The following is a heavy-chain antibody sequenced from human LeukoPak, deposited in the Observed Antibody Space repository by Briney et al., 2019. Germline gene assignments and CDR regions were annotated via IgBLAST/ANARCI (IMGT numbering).Heavy chain of an antibody. J-gene: IGHJ5*02. CDR1: GFTFSSYA. V-gene: IGHV3-23*01. CDR2: ISGSGGST. D-gene: IGHD4-17*01. CDR3: AKERNDYGDYVVNYNWFDP. Sequence: GGSLRLSCAASGFTFSSYAMSWVRQAPGKGLEWVSAISGSGGSTYYADSVKGRFTISRDNSKNTLYLQMNSLRAEDTAVYYCAKERNDYGDYVVNYNWFDPWGQGTLVTVSS.